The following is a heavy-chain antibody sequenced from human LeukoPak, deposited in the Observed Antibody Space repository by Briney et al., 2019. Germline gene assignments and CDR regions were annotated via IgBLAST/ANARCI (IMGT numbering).Heavy chain of an antibody. CDR3: ARGNDYGDYRYFQH. D-gene: IGHD4-17*01. CDR2: INPNSGGT. V-gene: IGHV1-2*02. Sequence: ASVKVSCKASGYTFTGYYMHWVRQAPGQGPEWMGWINPNSGGTNYAQKFQGRVTMTRDTSISTAYMELSRLRSDDTAVYYCARGNDYGDYRYFQHWGQGTLVTVSS. CDR1: GYTFTGYY. J-gene: IGHJ1*01.